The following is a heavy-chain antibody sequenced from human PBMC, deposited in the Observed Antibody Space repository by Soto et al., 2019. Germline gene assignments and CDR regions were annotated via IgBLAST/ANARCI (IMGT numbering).Heavy chain of an antibody. J-gene: IGHJ4*02. Sequence: SETLSLTCTVSGGSISSGGYYWSWIRQHPGKGLEWIGYIYYSGSTYYNPSLKSRVTISVDTSKNQFSLKLSSVTAADTAVYYCARGIMVRGVIIKAYYFDYWGQGTLVTVSS. CDR2: IYYSGST. CDR3: ARGIMVRGVIIKAYYFDY. D-gene: IGHD3-10*01. CDR1: GGSISSGGYY. V-gene: IGHV4-31*03.